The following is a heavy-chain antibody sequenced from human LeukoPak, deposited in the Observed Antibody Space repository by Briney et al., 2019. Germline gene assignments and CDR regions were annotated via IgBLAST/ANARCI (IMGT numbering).Heavy chain of an antibody. CDR1: GFTFSNYW. Sequence: PGRSLRLSCAASGFTFSNYWMHWARQAPGKGLVWVSRINSDGSSRNYADSVKGRFTISRDNAKNTLSLQMNSLRAEETAVYYCASASSHRIAAGGDYWGQGILVAVSS. CDR2: INSDGSSR. J-gene: IGHJ4*02. D-gene: IGHD6-13*01. V-gene: IGHV3-74*01. CDR3: ASASSHRIAAGGDY.